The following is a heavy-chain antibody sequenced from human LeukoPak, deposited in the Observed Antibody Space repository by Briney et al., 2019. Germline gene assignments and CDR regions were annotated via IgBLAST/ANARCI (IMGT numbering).Heavy chain of an antibody. CDR2: TYYRSKWYS. CDR3: ARDPYYGMDV. Sequence: SQTLSLTCAIYGDSVSIGRATWNWIRQSPSRGLEWLGRTYYRSKWYSDYAVSVKSRITFNPDTTKNQFSLQLTSVTPEDSAVYYCARDPYYGMDVWGQGTTVTVSS. J-gene: IGHJ6*02. V-gene: IGHV6-1*01. CDR1: GDSVSIGRAT.